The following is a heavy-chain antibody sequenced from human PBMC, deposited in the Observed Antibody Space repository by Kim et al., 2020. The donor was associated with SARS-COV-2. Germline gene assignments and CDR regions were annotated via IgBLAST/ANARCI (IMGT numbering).Heavy chain of an antibody. V-gene: IGHV4-61*01. J-gene: IGHJ4*02. Sequence: SETLSLTCTVSGGSVSSGSYYWSWIRQPPGKGLEWIGYIYYSGSTNYNPSLKSRVTISVDTSKNQFSLKLSSVTAADTAVYYCARAPINIPLYFDYWGQGTLVTVSS. CDR2: IYYSGST. D-gene: IGHD2-2*02. CDR3: ARAPINIPLYFDY. CDR1: GGSVSSGSYY.